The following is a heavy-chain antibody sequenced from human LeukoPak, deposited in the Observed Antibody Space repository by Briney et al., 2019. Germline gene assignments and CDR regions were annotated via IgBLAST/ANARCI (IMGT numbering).Heavy chain of an antibody. CDR3: ASVYCTNGVCLDAFDI. J-gene: IGHJ3*02. Sequence: GGSLRLSCAASGFTFSSYEMNWVRQAPGKGLEWVSYISSSGSTIYYADAVKGRFTISRDNAKNSLYLQMNTLRAEDTAAYYCASVYCTNGVCLDAFDIWGQGTMVTVSS. CDR2: ISSSGSTI. V-gene: IGHV3-48*03. CDR1: GFTFSSYE. D-gene: IGHD2-8*01.